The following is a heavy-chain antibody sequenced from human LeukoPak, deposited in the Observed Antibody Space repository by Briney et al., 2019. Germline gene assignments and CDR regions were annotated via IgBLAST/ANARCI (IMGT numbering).Heavy chain of an antibody. CDR2: IYYSGST. D-gene: IGHD6-13*01. CDR3: ARGAAAAGRLGFDY. Sequence: PSETLSLTCTVSGGSISSYYWSWVRQPPGKGLEWIGYIYYSGSTNYNPSLTSRVTISVDTSKNQFSLKLSSVTAADTAVYYCARGAAAAGRLGFDYWGQGTLVTVSS. J-gene: IGHJ4*02. V-gene: IGHV4-59*01. CDR1: GGSISSYY.